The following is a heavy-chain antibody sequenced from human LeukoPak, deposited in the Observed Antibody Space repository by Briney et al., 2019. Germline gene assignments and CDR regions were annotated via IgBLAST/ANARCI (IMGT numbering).Heavy chain of an antibody. Sequence: NSSETLSLTCTVSGGSISSYYWSWIRQPPGKGLEWIGYIYYSGSTNYNPSLKSRVTISVDTSKNQFSLKLSSVTAADTAVYYCTTDSYYGSGTYITLNYFDYWGQGTLVTVSS. CDR3: TTDSYYGSGTYITLNYFDY. D-gene: IGHD3-10*01. CDR2: IYYSGST. CDR1: GGSISSYY. V-gene: IGHV4-59*01. J-gene: IGHJ4*02.